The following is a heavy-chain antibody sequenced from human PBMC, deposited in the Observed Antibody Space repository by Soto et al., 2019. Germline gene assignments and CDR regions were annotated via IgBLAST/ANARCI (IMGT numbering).Heavy chain of an antibody. Sequence: PSETLSLTCTVSGGSISSYYWSWIRQPPGKGLEWFGYIYYSGSTNYNPSLKSRVTISVDTSKNQFSLKLSSVTAADTAVYYCARGIAAAAECGRVYYYYYMDVWGKGTSVTVS. CDR2: IYYSGST. V-gene: IGHV4-59*01. J-gene: IGHJ6*03. CDR3: ARGIAAAAECGRVYYYYYMDV. CDR1: GGSISSYY. D-gene: IGHD6-13*01.